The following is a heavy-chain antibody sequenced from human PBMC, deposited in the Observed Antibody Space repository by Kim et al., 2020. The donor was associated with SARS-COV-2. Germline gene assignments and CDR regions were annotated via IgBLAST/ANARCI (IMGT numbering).Heavy chain of an antibody. CDR3: ARRGGSQSTNIDY. V-gene: IGHV5-51*01. D-gene: IGHD1-26*01. J-gene: IGHJ4*02. Sequence: YSPSLQGQVTISADKSISTAYLQWSSLKASDTAMYYCARRGGSQSTNIDYWGQGTLVTVSS.